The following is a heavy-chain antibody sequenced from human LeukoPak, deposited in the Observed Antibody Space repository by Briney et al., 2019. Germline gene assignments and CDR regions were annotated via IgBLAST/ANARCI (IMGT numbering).Heavy chain of an antibody. J-gene: IGHJ4*02. Sequence: GASVKVSCKASGYTFTSYDINWVRQATGQGLEWMGWMNPNSGNTGYAQKFQGRVTMTRNTSISTAYMELSSLRSEDTAVYYCARGRLRLRGYYFDYWGQGTLVTVSS. V-gene: IGHV1-8*01. CDR2: MNPNSGNT. CDR3: ARGRLRLRGYYFDY. D-gene: IGHD5/OR15-5a*01. CDR1: GYTFTSYD.